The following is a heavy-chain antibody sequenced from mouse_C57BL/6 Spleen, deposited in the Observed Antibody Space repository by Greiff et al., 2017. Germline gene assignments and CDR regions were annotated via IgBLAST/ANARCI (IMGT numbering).Heavy chain of an antibody. CDR2: INPYNGGT. V-gene: IGHV1-19*01. CDR1: GYTFTDYY. J-gene: IGHJ2*01. D-gene: IGHD3-3*01. Sequence: EVQLQQSGPVLVKPGASVKMSCKASGYTFTDYYMNWVKQSHGKSLEWIGVINPYNGGTSYNQKFKGKATLTVDKSSSTAYMELNSLTSEDSAVYYCARGRDPFDYWGQGTTLTVSS. CDR3: ARGRDPFDY.